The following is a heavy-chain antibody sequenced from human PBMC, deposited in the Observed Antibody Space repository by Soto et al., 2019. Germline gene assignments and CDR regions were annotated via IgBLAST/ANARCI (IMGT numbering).Heavy chain of an antibody. D-gene: IGHD3-10*01. V-gene: IGHV3-7*03. J-gene: IGHJ6*02. CDR3: ARDDFSTIWFGESQEYYGMDV. CDR2: IKQEGSEK. CDR1: GFTFSSYW. Sequence: PGGSLRLSCAASGFTFSSYWMSWVRQAPGKGLEWVANIKQEGSEKYYVDSVKGRFTISRDNAKNSLYLQMNSLRAEDTAVYYCARDDFSTIWFGESQEYYGMDVWGQGTTVTVSS.